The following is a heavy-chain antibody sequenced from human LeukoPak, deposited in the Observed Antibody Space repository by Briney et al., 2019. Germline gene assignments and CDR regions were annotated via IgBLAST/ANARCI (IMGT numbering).Heavy chain of an antibody. CDR3: AREGSGSYFDY. CDR1: GFTVSSNY. D-gene: IGHD3-10*01. V-gene: IGHV3-53*01. J-gene: IGHJ4*02. Sequence: PGGSLRLSCAASGFTVSSNYMSRVRQAPGKGLEWVSVIYSGGSTYYADSVKGRFTISRDNSKNTLYLQMNSLRAEDTAVYYCAREGSGSYFDYWGQGTLVIVSS. CDR2: IYSGGST.